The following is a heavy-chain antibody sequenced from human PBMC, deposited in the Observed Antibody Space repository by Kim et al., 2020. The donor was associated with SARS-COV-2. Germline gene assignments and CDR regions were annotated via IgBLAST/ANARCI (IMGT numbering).Heavy chain of an antibody. J-gene: IGHJ3*02. CDR2: IYYSGST. Sequence: SETLSLTCTVSGGSISSGSNYWGWIRQPPGKGLECIGSIYYSGSTYYNPSLKSRVTISVETSKIQFSLRLSAVTAADTAVYYCARHGSSGWHYDAFDIWGQGTMVTVSS. CDR1: GGSISSGSNY. CDR3: ARHGSSGWHYDAFDI. V-gene: IGHV4-39*01. D-gene: IGHD6-19*01.